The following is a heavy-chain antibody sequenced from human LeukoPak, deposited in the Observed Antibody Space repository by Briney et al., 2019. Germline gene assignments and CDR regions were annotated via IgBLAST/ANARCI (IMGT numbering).Heavy chain of an antibody. CDR3: ARDRAAGGSHNWFDP. J-gene: IGHJ5*02. CDR2: INPDSGDT. CDR1: GYSLTNYY. V-gene: IGHV1-2*02. Sequence: ASVKVSCKASGYSLTNYYLHWARQAPGEGLEWMGWINPDSGDTRSAEKFQGRVTMTRDPSVNTAYMEWSGLSSDDTAVYYCARDRAAGGSHNWFDPWGQGTLVTVSS. D-gene: IGHD6-13*01.